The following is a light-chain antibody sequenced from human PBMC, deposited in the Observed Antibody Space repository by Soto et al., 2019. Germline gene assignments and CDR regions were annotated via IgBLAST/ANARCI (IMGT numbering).Light chain of an antibody. V-gene: IGKV3-20*01. CDR2: GAS. Sequence: EIVLTQSPGTLSLSPGERATLSCRASQSVSSSYLAWYQQKPGQAPRVLIYGASCRATGIPDGFSGSWSGTDFALTITRLEPEDFAVYYCQQYGSSPTFGQGTKVEI. CDR1: QSVSSSY. J-gene: IGKJ1*01. CDR3: QQYGSSPT.